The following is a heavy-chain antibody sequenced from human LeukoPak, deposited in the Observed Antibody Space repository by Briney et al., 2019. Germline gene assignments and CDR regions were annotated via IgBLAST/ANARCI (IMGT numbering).Heavy chain of an antibody. CDR1: GASFSNSY. J-gene: IGHJ5*02. CDR3: ATASQLGSYNWFNP. V-gene: IGHV4-34*01. Sequence: SDPLSLTYSVYGASFSNSYWSWIRQPPGKGLEWIGEIDHTRNTKYNPSLKGRVTISLDTSKNQFSLALTSVTATDTAVYYCATASQLGSYNWFNPWGQGTLVTVSS. D-gene: IGHD1-1*01. CDR2: IDHTRNT.